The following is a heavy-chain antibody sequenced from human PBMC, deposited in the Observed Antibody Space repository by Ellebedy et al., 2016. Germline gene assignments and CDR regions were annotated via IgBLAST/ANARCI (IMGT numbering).Heavy chain of an antibody. V-gene: IGHV3-23*01. Sequence: GESLKISXVASGFTFRNFFMSWVRQAPGGGLEWVSTISGGGDTTFSADSVKGRFTISRDNSRNTLYLQMNSLRAEDTAVYYCYYGHYSGYWGQGTLVTVSS. CDR1: GFTFRNFF. J-gene: IGHJ4*02. CDR3: YYGHYSGY. D-gene: IGHD4-17*01. CDR2: ISGGGDTT.